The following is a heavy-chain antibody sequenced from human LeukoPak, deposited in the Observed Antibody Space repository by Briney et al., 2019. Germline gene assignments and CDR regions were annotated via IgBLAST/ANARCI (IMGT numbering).Heavy chain of an antibody. J-gene: IGHJ4*02. Sequence: PGGSLRLSCAASGFTFSDYYMSWIRQAPGKGLEWVSYISSSSSYTNYADSVKGRFTISRDNSKNTLYLQINSLRAEDTAVYYCARSPYCSGGSCYSEDRYFDYWGQGTLVTVSS. CDR1: GFTFSDYY. CDR3: ARSPYCSGGSCYSEDRYFDY. CDR2: ISSSSSYT. V-gene: IGHV3-11*06. D-gene: IGHD2-15*01.